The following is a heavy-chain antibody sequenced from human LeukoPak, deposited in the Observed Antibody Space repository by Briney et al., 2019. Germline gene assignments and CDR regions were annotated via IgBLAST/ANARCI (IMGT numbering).Heavy chain of an antibody. CDR2: IRYDGSNK. CDR1: EFTFSSYA. CDR3: AKASEYDSSGYYPRYYFDY. V-gene: IGHV3-30*02. J-gene: IGHJ4*02. D-gene: IGHD3-22*01. Sequence: GGTLRLSCAASEFTFSSYAMSWVRQAPGKGLEWVAFIRYDGSNKYYADSVKGRFTISRDNSKNTLYLQMNSLRAEDTAVYYCAKASEYDSSGYYPRYYFDYWGQGTLVTVSS.